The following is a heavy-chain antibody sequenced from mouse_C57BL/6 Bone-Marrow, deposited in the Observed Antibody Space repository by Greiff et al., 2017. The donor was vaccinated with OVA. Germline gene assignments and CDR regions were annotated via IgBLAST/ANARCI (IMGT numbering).Heavy chain of an antibody. Sequence: QVQLQQPGAELVRPGSSVKLSCKASGYTFTSYWMHWVKQRPIQGLEWIGNIDPSDSETHYNQKFKDKATLTVDKSSSPAYLQLSSLTSEDSAVYYGARRDYTWDGFADWGQGTLVTVSA. D-gene: IGHD4-1*01. CDR3: ARRDYTWDGFAD. V-gene: IGHV1-52*01. CDR2: IDPSDSET. CDR1: GYTFTSYW. J-gene: IGHJ3*01.